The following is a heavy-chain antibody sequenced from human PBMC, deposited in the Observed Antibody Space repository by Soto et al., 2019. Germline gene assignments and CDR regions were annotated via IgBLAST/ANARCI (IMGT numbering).Heavy chain of an antibody. CDR1: GYTFTSYG. CDR3: ARDCSSTSCHDAFDI. CDR2: ISAYNGNT. Sequence: ASVKFSCKASGYTFTSYGISWVRQAPGQGLEWMGWISAYNGNTNYAQKLQGRVTMTTDTSTSTAYMELRSLRSDDTAVYYCARDCSSTSCHDAFDIWGKGTMVTVSS. J-gene: IGHJ3*02. V-gene: IGHV1-18*04. D-gene: IGHD2-2*01.